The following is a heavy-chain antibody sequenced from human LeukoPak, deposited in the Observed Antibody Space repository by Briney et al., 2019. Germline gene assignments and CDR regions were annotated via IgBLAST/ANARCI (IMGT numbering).Heavy chain of an antibody. CDR1: GYTFTGFY. CDR2: VNPNSGDT. CDR3: ARSSLDWYFDL. J-gene: IGHJ2*01. Sequence: GASVTVSCKACGYTFTGFYIHWVRQAPGQGLEWMGWVNPNSGDTNYAQNFQARVTMTWDTSISTVYLELSRLTSDDTAVYYCARSSLDWYFDLWGRGTLLTVSS. V-gene: IGHV1-2*02.